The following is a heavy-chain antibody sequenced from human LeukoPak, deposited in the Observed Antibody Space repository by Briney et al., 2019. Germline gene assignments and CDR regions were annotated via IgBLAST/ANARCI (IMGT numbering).Heavy chain of an antibody. V-gene: IGHV5-51*01. CDR2: IYPGDSDT. CDR1: GYSFSTYW. Sequence: GESLKISCKGSGYSFSTYWIAWVRPMPGKGLEWMGIIYPGDSDTRYSPSFQGQFTISADKSISTAYLQWSSLKASDSAIYYCAGAAAGTAIDSWGQGTLVTVSS. D-gene: IGHD6-13*01. CDR3: AGAAAGTAIDS. J-gene: IGHJ4*02.